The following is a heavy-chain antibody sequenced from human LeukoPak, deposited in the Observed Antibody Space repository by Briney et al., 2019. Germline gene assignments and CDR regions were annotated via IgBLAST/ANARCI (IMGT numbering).Heavy chain of an antibody. V-gene: IGHV1-18*01. CDR3: ARGGTYYDFWSGYYFDY. CDR1: GYTFTSYG. CDR2: ISAYNGNT. D-gene: IGHD3-3*01. J-gene: IGHJ4*02. Sequence: GASVKVSCKASGYTFTSYGISRVRQAPGQGLEWMGWISAYNGNTNYAQKLQGRVTMTTDTSTSTAYMELRSLRSDDTAVYYCARGGTYYDFWSGYYFDYWGQGTLVTVSS.